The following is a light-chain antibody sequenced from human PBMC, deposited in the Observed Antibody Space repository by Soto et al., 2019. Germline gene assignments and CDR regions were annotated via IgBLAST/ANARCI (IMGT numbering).Light chain of an antibody. CDR3: HQSSSTPLT. CDR2: DAS. CDR1: QSVFNH. J-gene: IGKJ4*01. V-gene: IGKV1-39*01. Sequence: DVQMTQSPSSLSASVGDSVTITCRASQSVFNHLSWFQQRPGKGPTLLIYDASSLHAGVPSRFSGSAYGNDFTLTISTVQPEDSAIYYCHQSSSTPLTFGGGTRVELK.